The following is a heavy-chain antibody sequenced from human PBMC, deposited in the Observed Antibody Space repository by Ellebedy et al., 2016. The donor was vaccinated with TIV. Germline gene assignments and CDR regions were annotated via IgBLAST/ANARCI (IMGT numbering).Heavy chain of an antibody. J-gene: IGHJ6*03. D-gene: IGHD3-3*01. Sequence: SETLSLTXAVYGGSFSGYYWSWIRQPPGKGLEWIGYIYYSGSTNYNPSLKSRVTISVDTSKNQFSLKLSSVTAADTAVYYCAGLTIFDYYYMDVWGKGTTVTVSS. CDR1: GGSFSGYY. CDR3: AGLTIFDYYYMDV. CDR2: IYYSGST. V-gene: IGHV4-59*01.